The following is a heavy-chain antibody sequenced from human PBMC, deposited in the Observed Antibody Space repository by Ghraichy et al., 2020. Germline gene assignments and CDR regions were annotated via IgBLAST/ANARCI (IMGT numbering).Heavy chain of an antibody. Sequence: GGSLRLSCAASGFSFSGYGMHWVRQAPGKGLEWVAFIRYDGSNKFYADSVKGRITVSRDNSQNTLYLQMNSLRPEDTAVYYCAGGYSYGDYWGQGTLVTVSS. V-gene: IGHV3-30*02. CDR1: GFSFSGYG. CDR3: AGGYSYGDY. CDR2: IRYDGSNK. J-gene: IGHJ4*02. D-gene: IGHD5-18*01.